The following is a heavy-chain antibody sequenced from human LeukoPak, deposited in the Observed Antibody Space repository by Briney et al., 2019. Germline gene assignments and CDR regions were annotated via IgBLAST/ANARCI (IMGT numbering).Heavy chain of an antibody. V-gene: IGHV4-34*01. D-gene: IGHD3-9*01. CDR1: GFAFSSAG. J-gene: IGHJ4*02. CDR2: INHSGST. Sequence: GSLRLSCAASGFAFSSAGMTWVRQSPGKGLEWIGEINHSGSTTYNPSLRSRLSVSVDTSKNQFSLKLSSVTAADTAVFYCARSTYYDMLTGALSSHYFDYWGQGTLVTVSS. CDR3: ARSTYYDMLTGALSSHYFDY.